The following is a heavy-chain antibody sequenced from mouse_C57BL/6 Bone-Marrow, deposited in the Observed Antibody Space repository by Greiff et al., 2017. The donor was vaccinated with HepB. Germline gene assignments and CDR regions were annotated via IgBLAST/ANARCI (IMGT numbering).Heavy chain of an antibody. CDR2: ISGGGGNT. V-gene: IGHV5-9*01. D-gene: IGHD3-3*01. CDR3: ARLGAY. J-gene: IGHJ3*01. CDR1: GFTFSSYT. Sequence: EVKLVESGGGLVKPGGSLKLSCAASGFTFSSYTMSWVRQTPEKRLEWVATISGGGGNTYYPDNAKNTLYLQMSSLRSEDTALYYCARLGAYWGQGTLVTVSA.